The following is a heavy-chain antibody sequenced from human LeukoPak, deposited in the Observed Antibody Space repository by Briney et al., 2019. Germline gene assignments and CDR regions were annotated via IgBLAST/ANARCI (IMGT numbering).Heavy chain of an antibody. J-gene: IGHJ4*02. V-gene: IGHV1-2*02. Sequence: GASVKVSCKASGYMFNLYGISWVRQAPGQGLEWMGWINPNSGGTNYAQKFQGRVTMTRDTSISTAYMELSRLRSDDTAVYYCARPLDGDYSQLDYRGQGTLVTVSS. D-gene: IGHD4-17*01. CDR3: ARPLDGDYSQLDY. CDR2: INPNSGGT. CDR1: GYMFNLYG.